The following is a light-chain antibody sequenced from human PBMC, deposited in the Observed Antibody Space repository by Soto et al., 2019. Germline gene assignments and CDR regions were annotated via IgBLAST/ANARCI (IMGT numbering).Light chain of an antibody. J-gene: IGLJ1*01. CDR3: SSYTSSNTFV. CDR2: DVS. Sequence: LAQPASVSGSPGQSIAISCTGTSSDVGRYNYVSWFQQHPGKAPKLMIYDVSNRPSGVSDRFSGSKSGNTASLTISGLQAEDEADYYCSSYTSSNTFVFGTGTKVTVL. V-gene: IGLV2-14*01. CDR1: SSDVGRYNY.